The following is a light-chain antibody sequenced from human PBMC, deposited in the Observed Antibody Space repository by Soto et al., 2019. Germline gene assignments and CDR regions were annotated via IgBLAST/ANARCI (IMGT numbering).Light chain of an antibody. CDR1: QSIGSSF. CDR3: QQYDSSPYT. CDR2: GAS. Sequence: EIVLTQSPGTLSLSPGEGAALSCRASQSIGSSFLAWYQQKPGQAPRLLIYGASSRATGIPDRFSGSGSGTDFTLTISRLEPEDFAVYSCQQYDSSPYTFGQGTKLEIK. V-gene: IGKV3-20*01. J-gene: IGKJ2*01.